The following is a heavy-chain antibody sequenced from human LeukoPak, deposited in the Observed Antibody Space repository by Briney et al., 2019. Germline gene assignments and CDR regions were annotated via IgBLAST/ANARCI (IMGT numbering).Heavy chain of an antibody. CDR3: ARFGSDYDFWSGLDWFDP. CDR2: ISAYNGNT. Sequence: ASVKVSCKASGYSFTNYYMYWVRQAPGQGLEWMGWISAYNGNTNYAQKLQGRVTMTTDTSTSTAYMELRSLRSDDTAVYYCARFGSDYDFWSGLDWFDPWGQGTLVTVSS. CDR1: GYSFTNYY. V-gene: IGHV1-18*04. D-gene: IGHD3-3*01. J-gene: IGHJ5*02.